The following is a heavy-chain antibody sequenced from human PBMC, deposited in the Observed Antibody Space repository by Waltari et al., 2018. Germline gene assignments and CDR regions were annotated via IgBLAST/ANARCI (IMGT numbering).Heavy chain of an antibody. CDR3: AGAGGTADNAFDI. J-gene: IGHJ3*02. V-gene: IGHV3-9*01. CDR1: GFTFDDYA. CDR2: ISWNSGSI. D-gene: IGHD1-7*01. Sequence: EVQLVESGGGLVQPGRSLRLSCAASGFTFDDYAMHWVRQAPGKGLEWVSGISWNSGSIGYADSVKGRFTISRDNAKNSLYLQMNSLRAEDTALYYCAGAGGTADNAFDIWGQGTMVTVSS.